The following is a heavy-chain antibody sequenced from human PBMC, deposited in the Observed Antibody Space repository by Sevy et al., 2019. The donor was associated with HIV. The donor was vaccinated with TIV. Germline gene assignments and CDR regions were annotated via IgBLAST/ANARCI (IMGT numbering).Heavy chain of an antibody. CDR1: GFTFSTYA. Sequence: GGSLRLSCAASGFTFSTYAMHWVRQAPGKGLEYVSAISGNTNNAYYGNSVRGRFTISRDNSKNTLYLEMDSLRAEDTAVYYCARATFWSGWCFDYWGQGTLVTVSS. V-gene: IGHV3-64*01. D-gene: IGHD3-3*01. J-gene: IGHJ4*02. CDR3: ARATFWSGWCFDY. CDR2: ISGNTNNA.